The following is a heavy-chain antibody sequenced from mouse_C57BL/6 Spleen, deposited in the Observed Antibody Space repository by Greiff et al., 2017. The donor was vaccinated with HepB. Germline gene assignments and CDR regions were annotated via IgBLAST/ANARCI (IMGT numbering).Heavy chain of an antibody. J-gene: IGHJ4*01. Sequence: VKLVESGPGLVQPSQSLSITCTVSGFSFTSYGVHWVRQSPGKGLEWLGVIWRGGSTDYNAAFMSRLSITKDNSKSQVFFKMNSLQADDTAIYYCAKRAMVTTGAMDYWGQGTSVTVSS. V-gene: IGHV2-5*01. CDR3: AKRAMVTTGAMDY. CDR2: IWRGGST. D-gene: IGHD2-2*01. CDR1: GFSFTSYG.